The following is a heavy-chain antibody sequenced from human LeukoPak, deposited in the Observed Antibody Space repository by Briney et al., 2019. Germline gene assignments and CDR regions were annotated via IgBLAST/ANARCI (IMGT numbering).Heavy chain of an antibody. CDR1: GYRFTSYW. Sequence: GESLKISFKGSGYRFTSYWIGWVRQMPGKGLEWMGIIYPGDSDTRYSPSFQGQVTISADKSISTAYLQWSSLKASDTAMYYCARRVTMVRSNWFDPWGQGTLVTVSS. CDR2: IYPGDSDT. D-gene: IGHD3-10*01. J-gene: IGHJ5*02. V-gene: IGHV5-51*01. CDR3: ARRVTMVRSNWFDP.